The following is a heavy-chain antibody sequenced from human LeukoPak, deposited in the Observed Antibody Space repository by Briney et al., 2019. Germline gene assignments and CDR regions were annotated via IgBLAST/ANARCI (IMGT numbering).Heavy chain of an antibody. CDR2: ISSNGGST. CDR3: AKDGGPGIFGVVTLV. Sequence: PGGSLRLSCSASGFTFSSYAMHWVRQAPGKGLEYVSAISSNGGSTYYADSVKGRFTISRDNSKNTLYLQMNSLRAADTAVYYCAKDGGPGIFGVVTLVWGQGTLVTVSS. D-gene: IGHD3-3*01. J-gene: IGHJ4*02. CDR1: GFTFSSYA. V-gene: IGHV3-64*04.